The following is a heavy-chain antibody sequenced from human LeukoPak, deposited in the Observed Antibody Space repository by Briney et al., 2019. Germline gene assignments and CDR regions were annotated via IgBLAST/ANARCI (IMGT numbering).Heavy chain of an antibody. CDR1: GYTFTSYY. D-gene: IGHD3-22*01. Sequence: GASVKVSCKASGYTFTSYYMHWVRQAPGQGLEWMGIINPSGGSTSYAQKFQGRVTMTRDMSTSTVYMELSSLRSEDTAVYYCARDPAYHDSSGYYGGGLDWGQGALVTVSS. V-gene: IGHV1-46*01. CDR3: ARDPAYHDSSGYYGGGLD. CDR2: INPSGGST. J-gene: IGHJ4*02.